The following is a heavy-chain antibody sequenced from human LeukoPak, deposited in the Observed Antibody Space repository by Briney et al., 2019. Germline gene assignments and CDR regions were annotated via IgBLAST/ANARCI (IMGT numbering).Heavy chain of an antibody. Sequence: PSETLSLTCTVSGGSISSSGYYWGWIRQPPGKGLEWIGSIYYSGSTYYNPSLKSRVTISVDTSKNQFSLKLSSVTAADTAVYYCARDSDPYYDFWSGYYRPRGNFDYWGQGTLVTVSS. J-gene: IGHJ4*02. CDR3: ARDSDPYYDFWSGYYRPRGNFDY. D-gene: IGHD3-3*01. CDR1: GGSISSSGYY. CDR2: IYYSGST. V-gene: IGHV4-39*07.